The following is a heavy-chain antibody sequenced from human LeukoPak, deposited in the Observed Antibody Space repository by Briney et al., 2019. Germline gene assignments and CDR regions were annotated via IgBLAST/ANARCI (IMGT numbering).Heavy chain of an antibody. CDR1: GYTFTSYA. J-gene: IGHJ5*02. CDR3: ARDGYSSSWYRETGWFDP. CDR2: INTNTGNP. V-gene: IGHV7-4-1*02. D-gene: IGHD6-13*01. Sequence: ASVKVSCKASGYTFTSYAMNWVRQAPGQGLEWMGWINTNTGNPTYAQGFTGRFVFSLDTSVSTAYLQISSLKAEDTAVYYCARDGYSSSWYRETGWFDPWGQGTLVTVSS.